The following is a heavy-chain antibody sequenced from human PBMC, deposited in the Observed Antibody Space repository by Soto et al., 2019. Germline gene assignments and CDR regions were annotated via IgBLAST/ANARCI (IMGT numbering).Heavy chain of an antibody. CDR1: GGSFSGYY. J-gene: IGHJ4*02. CDR2: INHSGST. Sequence: SETLSLTCAVYGGSFSGYYWSWIRQPPGKGLEWIGEINHSGSTNYNPSLKSRVTISVDTSKNQFSLKLSSVTAADTAVYYCARGRIMITFGGVIVRSDYFDYWGQGTLVTVSS. V-gene: IGHV4-34*01. D-gene: IGHD3-16*02. CDR3: ARGRIMITFGGVIVRSDYFDY.